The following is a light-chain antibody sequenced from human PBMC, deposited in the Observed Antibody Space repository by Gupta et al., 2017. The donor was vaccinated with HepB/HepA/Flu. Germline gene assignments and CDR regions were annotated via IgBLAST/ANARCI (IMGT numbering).Light chain of an antibody. CDR3: MQALQTLPIT. Sequence: IVMTQSPLSLPVIPGEPASISCRSSQSLLHSNGYNYLDWYLQKPGQSPQLLIYLGSNRASGVPDRFSGSGSGTDFTLKISRVEAEDVGVYYCMQALQTLPITFGQGTRLEIK. CDR2: LGS. V-gene: IGKV2-28*01. CDR1: QSLLHSNGYNY. J-gene: IGKJ5*01.